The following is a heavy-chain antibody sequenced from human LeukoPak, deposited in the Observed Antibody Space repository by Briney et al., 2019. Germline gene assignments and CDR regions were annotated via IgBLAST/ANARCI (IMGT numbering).Heavy chain of an antibody. Sequence: GGSLRLSCAASGFTFSTSWMSCVRQAPGKGLEWVANINQDGGETHYVDSVKGRFTISRDNAKNTLYLQMNSLRVEDTAMYSCARELTWSTFDIWGQGTKVTVSS. D-gene: IGHD3-3*01. CDR2: INQDGGET. V-gene: IGHV3-7*01. CDR3: ARELTWSTFDI. J-gene: IGHJ3*02. CDR1: GFTFSTSW.